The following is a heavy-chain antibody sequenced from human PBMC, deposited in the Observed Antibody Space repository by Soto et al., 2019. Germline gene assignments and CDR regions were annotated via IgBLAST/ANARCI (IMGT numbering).Heavy chain of an antibody. CDR2: INHSGST. CDR3: ARGIWGPAPKSGYYYYGMDV. Sequence: SSTLSLTCAVYGRSFSGYYWSWIRQPPGKVLEWIGEINHSGSTNYNPSLKSLVTISVDTSKNQFSLKLSSVTAADTAVYYCARGIWGPAPKSGYYYYGMDVWGQGTTVTVSS. CDR1: GRSFSGYY. D-gene: IGHD3-16*01. V-gene: IGHV4-34*01. J-gene: IGHJ6*02.